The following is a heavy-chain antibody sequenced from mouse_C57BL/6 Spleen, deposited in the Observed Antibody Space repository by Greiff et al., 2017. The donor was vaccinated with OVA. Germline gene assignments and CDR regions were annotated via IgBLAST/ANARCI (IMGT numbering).Heavy chain of an antibody. V-gene: IGHV1-64*01. CDR1: GYTFTSYW. J-gene: IGHJ1*03. CDR3: ARGAYYSNYVYFDV. D-gene: IGHD2-5*01. Sequence: VQLQQPGAELVKPGASVKLSCKASGYTFTSYWMHWVKQRPGQGLEWIGMIHPNSGSTNYNEKFKSKATLTVDKSSSTAYMQLSSLTSEDSAVYYCARGAYYSNYVYFDVWGTGTTVTVSS. CDR2: IHPNSGST.